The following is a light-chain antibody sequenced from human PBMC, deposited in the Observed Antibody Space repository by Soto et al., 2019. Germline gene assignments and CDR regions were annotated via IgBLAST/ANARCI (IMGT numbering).Light chain of an antibody. J-gene: IGLJ3*02. CDR1: NIRTKN. Sequence: SYELTQPLSVSVALGQTARVTCGGNNIRTKNVHWYHQRPGQAPVLVIYRDSNRPSGIPERFSGSNSGNTATLTISRAQAGEEADYYCQVWDSDTARVVFGGGTKLTVL. CDR3: QVWDSDTARVV. V-gene: IGLV3-9*01. CDR2: RDS.